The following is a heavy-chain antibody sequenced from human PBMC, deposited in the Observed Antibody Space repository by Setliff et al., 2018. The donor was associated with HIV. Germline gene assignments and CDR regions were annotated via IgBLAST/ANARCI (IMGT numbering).Heavy chain of an antibody. V-gene: IGHV5-51*01. Sequence: GESLKISCKGSGYSFTSYWIGWVRQMPGKGLEWMGIIYPGDSDTRYSPFFQGQVTISADKSISTAYLQWSSLKASDTAMYYCAIPHSSGWFGRDYWGQGTLVTVSS. CDR2: IYPGDSDT. J-gene: IGHJ4*02. CDR3: AIPHSSGWFGRDY. D-gene: IGHD6-19*01. CDR1: GYSFTSYW.